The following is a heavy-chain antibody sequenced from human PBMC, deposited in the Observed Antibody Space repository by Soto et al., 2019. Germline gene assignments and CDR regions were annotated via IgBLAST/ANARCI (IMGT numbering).Heavy chain of an antibody. CDR1: GFTFTNAW. CDR2: IKRNGDGATT. V-gene: IGHV3-15*07. D-gene: IGHD6-19*01. Sequence: EVQLVESGGALVKPGGSLRLSCAASGFTFTNAWMNWVRQAPGKGLEWVGRIKRNGDGATTDYAAHVKGRFTISRVDSKNMLYMQMNSLKTEDAAVYYCTTIMVVAGRGNWFEPWGQGTLVTVSS. CDR3: TTIMVVAGRGNWFEP. J-gene: IGHJ5*02.